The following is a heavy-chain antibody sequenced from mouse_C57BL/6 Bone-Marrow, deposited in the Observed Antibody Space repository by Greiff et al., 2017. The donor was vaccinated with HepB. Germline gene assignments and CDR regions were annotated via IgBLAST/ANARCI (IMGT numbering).Heavy chain of an antibody. Sequence: QVQLKQPGAELVKPGASVKMSCKASGYTFTSYWITWVKQRPGQGLEWIGDIYPGSGSTNYNEKFKSKATLTVDTSSSTAYMQLSSLTSEDSAVYYCARSGYDYDKGFFAYWGQGTLVTVSA. CDR3: ARSGYDYDKGFFAY. J-gene: IGHJ3*01. CDR1: GYTFTSYW. D-gene: IGHD2-4*01. CDR2: IYPGSGST. V-gene: IGHV1-55*01.